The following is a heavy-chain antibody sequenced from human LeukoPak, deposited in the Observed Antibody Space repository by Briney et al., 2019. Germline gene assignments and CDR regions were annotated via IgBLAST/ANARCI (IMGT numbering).Heavy chain of an antibody. CDR1: GGSMSSYY. V-gene: IGHV4-59*12. CDR3: ARGPVQDFDY. Sequence: SETLSLTCTVSGGSMSSYYWSWIRQPPGKGLEWIGFIHSSGTTNYNPSLKSRVTISVDTSKNQFSLKLSSVTAADTAVYYCARGPVQDFDYWGQGTLVTVSS. CDR2: IHSSGTT. J-gene: IGHJ4*02. D-gene: IGHD1-1*01.